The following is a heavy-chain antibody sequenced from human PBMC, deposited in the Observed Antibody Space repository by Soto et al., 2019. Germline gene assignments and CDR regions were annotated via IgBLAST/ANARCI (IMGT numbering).Heavy chain of an antibody. Sequence: QVQLVQSGAEVKKPGASVKVSCKASGYTFTSYARHWVRQAPGQRLEWMGWINAGNGNTKYSQKFQGRVTITRDTSASTAYMELSSLRSEDTAVYYCASSRYCSGGSCVFDYWGQGTLVTVSS. D-gene: IGHD2-15*01. J-gene: IGHJ4*02. CDR2: INAGNGNT. CDR1: GYTFTSYA. CDR3: ASSRYCSGGSCVFDY. V-gene: IGHV1-3*01.